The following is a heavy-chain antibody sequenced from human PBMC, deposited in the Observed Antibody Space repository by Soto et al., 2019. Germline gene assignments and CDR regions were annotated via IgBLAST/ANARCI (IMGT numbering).Heavy chain of an antibody. CDR2: ISAGGGST. CDR3: GKARLGWGLSLEY. Sequence: EVQLLESGGGLVQPGGSLRLSCAASGFTFSTYAMSWVRQAPGKGLEWVSTISAGGGSTYYADSVKGRFTISRDYSKNTRNQQIDSLRAEDTAVYSCGKARLGWGLSLEYWGQGTLVTVSS. J-gene: IGHJ4*02. CDR1: GFTFSTYA. D-gene: IGHD1-26*01. V-gene: IGHV3-23*01.